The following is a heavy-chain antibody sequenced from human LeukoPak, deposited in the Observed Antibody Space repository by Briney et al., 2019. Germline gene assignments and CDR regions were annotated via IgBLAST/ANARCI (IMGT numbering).Heavy chain of an antibody. CDR3: AIEVWFRADS. V-gene: IGHV3-11*03. J-gene: IGHJ4*02. D-gene: IGHD3-10*01. Sequence: EGSLRLSCAASGFTFSDYYMSWIRQAPGKGLEWVAHISSSSTYTNYADSVKGRFTISRDDAKKSLYLQMNTLRAEDTAVYYCAIEVWFRADSWGQGTLVTVSS. CDR2: ISSSSTYT. CDR1: GFTFSDYY.